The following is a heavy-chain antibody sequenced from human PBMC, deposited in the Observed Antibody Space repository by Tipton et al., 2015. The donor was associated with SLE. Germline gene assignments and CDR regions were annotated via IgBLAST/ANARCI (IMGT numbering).Heavy chain of an antibody. V-gene: IGHV4-59*11. D-gene: IGHD3-9*01. CDR1: GGSTSSHY. Sequence: GSLRLSCTVSGGSTSSHYWSWIRQPPGKGLEWIGYIYYSGSTNYNPSLKSRVTISVDTSKNQFSLKLSSVTAADTAVYYCARDPLRYFDWLFDGGNAFDIWGQGTMVTVSS. CDR2: IYYSGST. J-gene: IGHJ3*02. CDR3: ARDPLRYFDWLFDGGNAFDI.